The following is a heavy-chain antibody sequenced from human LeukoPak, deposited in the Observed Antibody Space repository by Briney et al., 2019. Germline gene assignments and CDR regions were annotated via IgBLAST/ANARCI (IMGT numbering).Heavy chain of an antibody. J-gene: IGHJ3*02. Sequence: ASVKVSCKASGYIFTGYYMHWERQAPGQGLEWMGWINPNSGGTNYAQKFQGRVTMTRDTSISTAYMELSRLRSDDTAVYYCARARDYDILTGSHAFDIWGQGTMVTVSS. V-gene: IGHV1-2*02. CDR3: ARARDYDILTGSHAFDI. D-gene: IGHD3-9*01. CDR2: INPNSGGT. CDR1: GYIFTGYY.